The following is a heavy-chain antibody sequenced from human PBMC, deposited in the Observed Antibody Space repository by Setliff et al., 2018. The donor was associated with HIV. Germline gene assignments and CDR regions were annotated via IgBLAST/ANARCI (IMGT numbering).Heavy chain of an antibody. D-gene: IGHD3-10*01. V-gene: IGHV4-4*07. CDR1: GVSISNYY. J-gene: IGHJ4*02. CDR2: IYTSGNT. CDR3: VGHFYYSGSGIWAGLDS. Sequence: PSETLSLTCTVSGVSISNYYWSWIRQPAGKGLEWIGRIYTSGNTNYNPPLKSRVTMSVDTSKKQFSLKLTSVTAADTAVYYCVGHFYYSGSGIWAGLDSWGQGTLVTVSS.